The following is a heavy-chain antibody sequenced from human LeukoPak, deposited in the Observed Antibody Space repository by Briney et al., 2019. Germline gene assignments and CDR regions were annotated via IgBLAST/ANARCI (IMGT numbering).Heavy chain of an antibody. CDR2: INHSGST. D-gene: IGHD3-22*01. CDR1: GGSFSGYY. V-gene: IGHV4-34*01. J-gene: IGHJ4*02. CDR3: ARDDSSGYYLDY. Sequence: SETLSLTCAVYGGSFSGYYWSWIRQPPGKGLEWIGEINHSGSTNYNPSLKSRVPISVDTSKNQFSLKLSSVTAADTAVYYCARDDSSGYYLDYWGQGTLVTVSS.